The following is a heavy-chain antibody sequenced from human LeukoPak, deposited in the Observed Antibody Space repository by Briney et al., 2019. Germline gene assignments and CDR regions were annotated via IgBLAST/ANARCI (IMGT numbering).Heavy chain of an antibody. D-gene: IGHD5-24*01. CDR1: GFTFSSYS. V-gene: IGHV3-21*04. Sequence: GGSLRLSCAASGFTFSSYSMNWVRQAPGKGLEWVSSISSSSSYIYYADSVKGRFTISRDNSKNTLYLQMNSLRAEDTAVYYCARGDGYNYPLGYWGQGTLVTVSS. CDR2: ISSSSSYI. J-gene: IGHJ4*02. CDR3: ARGDGYNYPLGY.